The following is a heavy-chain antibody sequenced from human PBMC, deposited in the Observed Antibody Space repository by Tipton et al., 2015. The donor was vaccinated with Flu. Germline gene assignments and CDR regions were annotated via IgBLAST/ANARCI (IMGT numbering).Heavy chain of an antibody. J-gene: IGHJ4*01. Sequence: TLSLTCAVYGGSFSAYCWSWIRQPPGKGLEWVGEINHSGTTNYNPSLTSRVTISADTSKKQFSLRLTSVTAADTAVYYCASKVANWGLWEPLDYWGHGTLVTVSS. CDR3: ASKVANWGLWEPLDY. CDR1: GGSFSAYC. D-gene: IGHD7-27*01. V-gene: IGHV4-34*01. CDR2: INHSGTT.